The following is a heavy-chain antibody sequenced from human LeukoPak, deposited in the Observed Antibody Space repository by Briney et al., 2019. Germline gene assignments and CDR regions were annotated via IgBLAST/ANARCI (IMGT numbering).Heavy chain of an antibody. V-gene: IGHV1-2*02. J-gene: IGHJ4*02. CDR1: GYTFTDYY. Sequence: ASVKVSCKASGYTFTDYYIHWVRQAPGQGLEWMGWINPNSGATNFAQHFQGRVTMTRDTSVNTVYMELSRLTFDDTAVYFCARSRVTTIPNLDYWGQGILLTVSS. D-gene: IGHD5-12*01. CDR3: ARSRVTTIPNLDY. CDR2: INPNSGAT.